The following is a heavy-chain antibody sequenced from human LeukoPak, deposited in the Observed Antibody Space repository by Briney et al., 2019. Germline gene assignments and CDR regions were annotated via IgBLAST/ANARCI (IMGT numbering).Heavy chain of an antibody. CDR2: MKSYVSGATP. CDR3: TTDFC. V-gene: IGHV3-15*01. CDR1: GSTLSNAW. Sequence: GGSLRLSRKSSGSTLSNAWRHWVRQAPGKGLEWVGRMKSYVSGATPEDTTPVKGRFSISRDDSENTLHLHMNNLKIEDGAVYYCTTDFCWGQGTIVTVSS. J-gene: IGHJ3*01.